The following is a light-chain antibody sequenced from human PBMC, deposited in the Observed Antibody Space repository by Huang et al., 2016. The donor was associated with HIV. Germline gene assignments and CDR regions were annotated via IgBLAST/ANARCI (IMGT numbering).Light chain of an antibody. CDR1: QSISSY. Sequence: DIQMPQSPSSLSASVGDRVTITCRESQSISSYLNWYQQKPGKAPNLLIYAASSLQTGVPSRFSGSGSGTDFTLTISSLQPEDFATYYCQQSYSTPLFTFGPGTKVDIK. J-gene: IGKJ3*01. V-gene: IGKV1-39*01. CDR3: QQSYSTPLFT. CDR2: AAS.